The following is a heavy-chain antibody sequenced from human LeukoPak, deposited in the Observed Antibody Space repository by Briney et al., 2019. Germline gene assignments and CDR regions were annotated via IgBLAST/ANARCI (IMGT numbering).Heavy chain of an antibody. D-gene: IGHD3-22*01. Sequence: GGSLRLSCAASGFTFSTYWLSWVRQAPDRGLEWVANIKQDGSEQYYVDSVKGRFTISRDNSKNSLYLQMNSLRTEDTALYYCAKDSSGYPDDEYFQHWGQGTLVTVSS. CDR2: IKQDGSEQ. CDR1: GFTFSTYW. CDR3: AKDSSGYPDDEYFQH. J-gene: IGHJ1*01. V-gene: IGHV3-7*05.